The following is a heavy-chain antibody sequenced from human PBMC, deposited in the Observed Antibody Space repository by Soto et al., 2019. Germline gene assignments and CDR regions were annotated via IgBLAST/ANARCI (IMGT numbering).Heavy chain of an antibody. CDR3: AGDQGGTYQNWFDP. D-gene: IGHD1-26*01. CDR2: ISSTSSVK. Sequence: GGSLRLSCSASGFNFGVYAMNWVRQAPGKGLEWVSYISSTSSVKYYADSVKGRFTISRDNARKSLYLQMKNLRPEDTAVYYCAGDQGGTYQNWFDPWGQGALVTVSS. J-gene: IGHJ5*02. CDR1: GFNFGVYA. V-gene: IGHV3-48*04.